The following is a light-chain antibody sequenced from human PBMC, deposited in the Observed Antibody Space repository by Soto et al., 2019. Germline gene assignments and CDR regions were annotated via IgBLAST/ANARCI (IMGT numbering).Light chain of an antibody. Sequence: IVLTQSPVTLSLSPGERATLSCRASQSLSSGYLAWYQQKRGQAPRLLIHGASNRATGIPDRFSGSGSGSDFTLTITRLEPEDFAVYYCQQYGGSPRTFGQGTKVDIK. V-gene: IGKV3-20*01. CDR3: QQYGGSPRT. CDR2: GAS. CDR1: QSLSSGY. J-gene: IGKJ1*01.